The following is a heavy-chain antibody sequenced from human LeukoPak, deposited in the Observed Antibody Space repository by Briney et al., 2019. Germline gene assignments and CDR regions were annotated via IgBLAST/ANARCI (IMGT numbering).Heavy chain of an antibody. D-gene: IGHD6-19*01. CDR2: MSSDGGDI. V-gene: IGHV3-30*18. CDR1: GFTFSRYG. Sequence: PGGSLRLTCAASGFTFSRYGMHWVRQAPGKGLEWLAVMSSDGGDIYYADSVKGRFTISRDNSKNTLYLRMNSLRAEDTAVYYCSKTIAVADPTDYWGQGTLVTVSS. CDR3: SKTIAVADPTDY. J-gene: IGHJ4*02.